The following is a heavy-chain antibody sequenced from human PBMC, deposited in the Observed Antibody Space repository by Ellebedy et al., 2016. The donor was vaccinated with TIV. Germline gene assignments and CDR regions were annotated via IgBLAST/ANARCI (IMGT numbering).Heavy chain of an antibody. CDR3: AATRGGRYYYGMDV. CDR2: IYYSGST. CDR1: GGSISSSSYY. Sequence: GSLRLSXTVSGGSISSSSYYWGWIRQPPGKGLEWIGSIYYSGSTYYNPSLKSRVTISVDTSKNQFSLKLSSVTAADTAVYYCAATRGGRYYYGMDVWGQGTTVTVSS. D-gene: IGHD3-16*01. J-gene: IGHJ6*02. V-gene: IGHV4-39*07.